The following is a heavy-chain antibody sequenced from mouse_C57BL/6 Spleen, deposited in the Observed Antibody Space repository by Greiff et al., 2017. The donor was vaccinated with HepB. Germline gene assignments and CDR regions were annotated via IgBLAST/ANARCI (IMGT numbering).Heavy chain of an antibody. D-gene: IGHD1-1*01. CDR3: ARQDYGSSYDWYFDV. Sequence: VQLKESGGGLVKPGGSLKLSCAASGFTFSDYGMHWVRQAPEKGLEWVAYISSGSSTIYYADTVKGRFTISRDNAKNTLFLQMTSLRSEDTAMYYCARQDYGSSYDWYFDVWGTGTTVTVSS. V-gene: IGHV5-17*01. J-gene: IGHJ1*03. CDR1: GFTFSDYG. CDR2: ISSGSSTI.